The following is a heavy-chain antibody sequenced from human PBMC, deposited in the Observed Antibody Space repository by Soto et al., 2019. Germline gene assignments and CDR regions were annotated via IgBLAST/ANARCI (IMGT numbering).Heavy chain of an antibody. D-gene: IGHD3-10*01. CDR3: AKGRGGSGSLTPRVDF. V-gene: IGHV3-23*01. J-gene: IGHJ4*02. CDR2: ISGGGDTT. CDR1: GFTFNNYA. Sequence: EVQLLESGGGLVQPGGSLRLSCAASGFTFNNYAMTWVRQAPGKGLEWVSAISGGGDTTSYADSVKGRFTVSRDGSKNTRYLQVSSLRAEETALYYCAKGRGGSGSLTPRVDFWGQGTLVTVSS.